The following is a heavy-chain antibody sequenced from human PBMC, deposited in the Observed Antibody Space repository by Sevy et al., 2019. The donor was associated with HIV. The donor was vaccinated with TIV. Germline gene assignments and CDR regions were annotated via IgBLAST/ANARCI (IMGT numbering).Heavy chain of an antibody. D-gene: IGHD6-19*01. J-gene: IGHJ4*02. V-gene: IGHV3-15*01. CDR1: GLTFSNAW. Sequence: GGSLRLSCAASGLTFSNAWMSWVRQAPGKGLEWVGRIKSKTDGGTTDYAAPVKGRFTISRDDSKNTLYLQMNSLKTEDTAVYDCTTELSEWLPLDYWGQGTLVTVSS. CDR3: TTELSEWLPLDY. CDR2: IKSKTDGGTT.